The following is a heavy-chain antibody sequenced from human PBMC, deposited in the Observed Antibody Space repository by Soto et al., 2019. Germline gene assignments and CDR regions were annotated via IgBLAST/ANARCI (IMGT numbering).Heavy chain of an antibody. CDR3: ARSGYYPDPFDY. V-gene: IGHV1-18*01. J-gene: IGHJ4*02. Sequence: PGQGLEWMGWISAYNGNTNYAQKLQGRVTMTTDTSTSTAYMELRSLRSDDTAVYYCARSGYYPDPFDYSGQGTLVTVSS. CDR2: ISAYNGNT. D-gene: IGHD3-22*01.